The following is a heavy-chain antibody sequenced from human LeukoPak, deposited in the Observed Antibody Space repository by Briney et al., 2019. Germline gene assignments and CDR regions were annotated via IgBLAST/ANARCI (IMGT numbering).Heavy chain of an antibody. J-gene: IGHJ4*02. CDR2: INPNGDST. CDR3: AGAAGDTYGYRYYFDS. CDR1: GYTFTSYY. V-gene: IGHV1-46*01. D-gene: IGHD5-18*01. Sequence: ASVKVSCKASGYTFTSYYIHWVRQAPGQGLEWMGLINPNGDSTDYAQKFQGRVTMTRDTSTSTVYMELSSLRSEDAAVYYCAGAAGDTYGYRYYFDSWGQGTLVAVSS.